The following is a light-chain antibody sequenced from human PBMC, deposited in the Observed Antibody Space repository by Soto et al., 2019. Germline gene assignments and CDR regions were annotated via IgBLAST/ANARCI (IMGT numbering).Light chain of an antibody. Sequence: IPQTPPPFTMSSSIGDIVTITFRASQRISSWLAWYQQKPGRAPNLLIYKASTLARGVPSRFSGSGSGTEFTLTISSLQPDDFATYYCQHYNRYGTFCQGTKVDVK. V-gene: IGKV1-5*03. J-gene: IGKJ1*01. CDR3: QHYNRYGT. CDR1: QRISSW. CDR2: KAS.